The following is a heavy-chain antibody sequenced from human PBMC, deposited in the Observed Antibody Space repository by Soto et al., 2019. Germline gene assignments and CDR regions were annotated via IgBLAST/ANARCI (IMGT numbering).Heavy chain of an antibody. D-gene: IGHD6-13*01. CDR3: ARDRRYSSDF. V-gene: IGHV3-74*01. Sequence: EVQLVESGGGSVQPGGSLRLSCAASGFTFSSYWMHWVRQAPGKGLVWISCISTDGSSTTYADSVEGRFTISRDNAKNTLYLQMNSLRAEDTAVYCCARDRRYSSDFWGQGTLVTVSS. J-gene: IGHJ4*02. CDR1: GFTFSSYW. CDR2: ISTDGSST.